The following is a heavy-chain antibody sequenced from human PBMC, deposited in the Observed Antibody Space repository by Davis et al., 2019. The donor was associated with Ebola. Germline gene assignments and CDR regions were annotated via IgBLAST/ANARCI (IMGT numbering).Heavy chain of an antibody. CDR2: IYYSGST. D-gene: IGHD3-10*01. J-gene: IGHJ4*02. CDR3: ARGGLWPPSYFDY. V-gene: IGHV4-61*01. CDR1: GGSVSSGSYY. Sequence: PSETLSLTCTVSGGSVSSGSYYWSWIRQPPGKGLEWIGYIYYSGSTNYNPSLKSRVTISVDTSKNQFSLKLSSVTAADTAVYYCARGGLWPPSYFDYWGQGTLVTVSS.